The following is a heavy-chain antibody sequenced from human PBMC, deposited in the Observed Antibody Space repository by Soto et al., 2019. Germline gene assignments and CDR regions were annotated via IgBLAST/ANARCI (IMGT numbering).Heavy chain of an antibody. CDR1: GFTFSNYG. J-gene: IGHJ4*02. CDR2: ISYDGSNK. V-gene: IGHV3-30*18. D-gene: IGHD6-13*01. CDR3: AKDQSSSWYYLDH. Sequence: QVQLVESGGGVVQPGRSPRLSCAASGFTFSNYGMHWVRQAPGKGLEWVAVISYDGSNKYYADSVKGRFTISRDTSKNTLYLQMNSLRVEDTAMYYCAKDQSSSWYYLDHWGQGTLVTVSS.